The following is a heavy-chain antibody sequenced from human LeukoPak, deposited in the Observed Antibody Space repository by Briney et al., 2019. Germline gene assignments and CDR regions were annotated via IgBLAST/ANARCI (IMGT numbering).Heavy chain of an antibody. D-gene: IGHD2-2*01. V-gene: IGHV3-21*01. CDR2: ISSSSSYI. CDR3: AREDQEYQLPLAFDI. J-gene: IGHJ3*02. Sequence: GGSLRLSCAASGFTFSSYSMNWVRQAPGKGLEWVSSISSSSSYIYYADSVKGRFTISRDNAKNSLYLQMNSLRAEDTAVYYCAREDQEYQLPLAFDIWGQGTMVTVSS. CDR1: GFTFSSYS.